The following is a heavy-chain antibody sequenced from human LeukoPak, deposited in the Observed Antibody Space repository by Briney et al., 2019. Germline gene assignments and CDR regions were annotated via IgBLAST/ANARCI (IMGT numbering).Heavy chain of an antibody. CDR2: IYHSGST. CDR1: GGSISSSNW. J-gene: IGHJ6*02. V-gene: IGHV4-4*02. CDR3: ARSLAAADSNYYYYGMDA. D-gene: IGHD6-13*01. Sequence: SGTLSLTCAVSGGSISSSNWWSWVRQPPGKGLEWIGEIYHSGSTNYNPSLKSRVTISVDKSKNQFSLKLSPVTAADTAVYYCARSLAAADSNYYYYGMDAWGQGTTVTVSS.